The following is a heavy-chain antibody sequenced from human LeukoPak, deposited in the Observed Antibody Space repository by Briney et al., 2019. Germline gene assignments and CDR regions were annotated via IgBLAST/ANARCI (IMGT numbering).Heavy chain of an antibody. D-gene: IGHD5-12*01. CDR1: GFTFSSYA. V-gene: IGHV3-30*04. J-gene: IGHJ3*02. CDR2: ISYDGSNK. CDR3: ARGLKWLRQPYDAFDI. Sequence: GRSLRLSCAASGFTFSSYAMHWVRQAPGKGLEWVAVISYDGSNKYYADSVKGRFTISRDNSKNTLYLQMNSLRAEDTAAYYCARGLKWLRQPYDAFDIWGQGTMVTVSS.